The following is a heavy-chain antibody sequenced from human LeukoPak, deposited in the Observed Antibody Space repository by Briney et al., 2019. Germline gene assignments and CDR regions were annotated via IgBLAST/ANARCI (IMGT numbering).Heavy chain of an antibody. CDR3: ARDWNWGSDY. CDR2: IKEDGSEK. V-gene: IGHV3-7*05. CDR1: GFRFSIYW. J-gene: IGHJ4*02. D-gene: IGHD7-27*01. Sequence: GGSLRLSCVASGFRFSIYWMSWVRQAPGKGLEWVANIKEDGSEKYYVDSVKGRFTISRDNAKNSLYLQMNSLRAEDTAVYYCARDWNWGSDYWGQGTLVTVSS.